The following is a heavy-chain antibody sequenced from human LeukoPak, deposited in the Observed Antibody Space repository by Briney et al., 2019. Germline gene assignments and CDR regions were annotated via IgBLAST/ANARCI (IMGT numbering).Heavy chain of an antibody. V-gene: IGHV4-59*12. J-gene: IGHJ6*03. CDR2: IYYSGST. Sequence: SETLSLTCTVSGGSISSYYWSWIRQPPGKGLEWIGYIYYSGSTNYNPSLKSRVTISVDTSKNQFSLKLSSVTAADTAVYYCARGVRGFWSGYNYYYYMDVWGKGTTVTVSS. D-gene: IGHD3-3*01. CDR3: ARGVRGFWSGYNYYYYMDV. CDR1: GGSISSYY.